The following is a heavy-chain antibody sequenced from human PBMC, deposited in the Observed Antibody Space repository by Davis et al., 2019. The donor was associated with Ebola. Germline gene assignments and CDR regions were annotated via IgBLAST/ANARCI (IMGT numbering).Heavy chain of an antibody. J-gene: IGHJ4*02. CDR1: GFTFGDYA. CDR3: TRERGGIVVRTDY. D-gene: IGHD2-15*01. CDR2: IRSKAYGGTT. Sequence: GESLKISCTASGFTFGDYAMSWFRQAPGKGLEWVGFIRSKAYGGTTEYAASVKGRFTISRDDSKSIAYLQMNSLKTEDTAVYYCTRERGGIVVRTDYWGQGTLVTVSS. V-gene: IGHV3-49*03.